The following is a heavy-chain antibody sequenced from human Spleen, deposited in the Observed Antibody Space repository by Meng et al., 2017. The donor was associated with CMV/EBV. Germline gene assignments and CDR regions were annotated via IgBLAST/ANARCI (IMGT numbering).Heavy chain of an antibody. CDR2: INHSGST. CDR1: GGSFSGYY. D-gene: IGHD5-24*01. Sequence: HVQLQPGGAGLLKPSETMSLTCALYGGSFSGYYWSWIRQPPGKGLEWIGEINHSGSTNYNPSLKSRVTISVDTSKNQFSLKLSSVTAADTAVYYCARRDGRCLDYWGQGTLVTVSS. J-gene: IGHJ4*02. CDR3: ARRDGRCLDY. V-gene: IGHV4-34*01.